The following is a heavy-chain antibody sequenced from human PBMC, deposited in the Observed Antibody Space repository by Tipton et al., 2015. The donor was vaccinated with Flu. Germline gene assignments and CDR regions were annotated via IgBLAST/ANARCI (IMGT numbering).Heavy chain of an antibody. CDR3: ARLYCYSTTCYTGIDY. V-gene: IGHV5-51*01. CDR2: ICPDSSDT. CDR1: GYSFNNYW. Sequence: QLVQSGAEVKEPGESLKISCKGSGYSFNNYWIGWVRQMPGKGLEWMGIICPDSSDTRYSPAFQGQVTISADKSINTASLHWSSLKASDTATYYCARLYCYSTTCYTGIDYWGQGTRLTVSS. D-gene: IGHD2-2*02. J-gene: IGHJ4*02.